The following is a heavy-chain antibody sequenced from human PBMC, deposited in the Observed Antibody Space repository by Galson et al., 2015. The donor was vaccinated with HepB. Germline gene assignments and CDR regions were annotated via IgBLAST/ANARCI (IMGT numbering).Heavy chain of an antibody. CDR3: ARATVVTPAFFDP. Sequence: TLSLTCSVSGVSITSGGYYWTWIRQHPGKGLEWIGYIYSGGSTNYSPSLKSRLSLSMDTSNNHFSLRLSSVTAADAALYYCARATVVTPAFFDPLGQGILVTVSS. CDR1: GVSITSGGYY. D-gene: IGHD4-23*01. CDR2: IYSGGST. J-gene: IGHJ5*02. V-gene: IGHV4-31*03.